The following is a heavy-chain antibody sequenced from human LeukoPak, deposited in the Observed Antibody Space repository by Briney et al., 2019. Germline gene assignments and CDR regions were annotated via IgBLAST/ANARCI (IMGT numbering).Heavy chain of an antibody. CDR1: GGSISSSSYY. CDR3: ARSQYYDFWSGYSFDY. V-gene: IGHV4-39*01. J-gene: IGHJ4*02. CDR2: MYYSGST. D-gene: IGHD3-3*01. Sequence: SETLSLTCTVSGGSISSSSYYWGWIRQPPGKGLEWIGSMYYSGSTYYNPSLKSRVTMSVDTSRDQFSLKLSSVTAADTAVYYCARSQYYDFWSGYSFDYWGQGTLVTVSS.